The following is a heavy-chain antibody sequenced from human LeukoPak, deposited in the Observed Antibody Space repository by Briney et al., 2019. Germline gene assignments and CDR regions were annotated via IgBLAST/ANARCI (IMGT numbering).Heavy chain of an antibody. CDR1: GFTFSSYW. Sequence: GGSLRLSCAASGFTFSSYWMSWVRQAPGKGLEWVANIKQDGSEKYYVDSVKGRFTISRDNAKNPLYLQMNSLRAEDTAVYYCARETGITIFGVVIPADDYWGQGTLVTVSS. CDR3: ARETGITIFGVVIPADDY. J-gene: IGHJ4*02. D-gene: IGHD3-3*01. CDR2: IKQDGSEK. V-gene: IGHV3-7*01.